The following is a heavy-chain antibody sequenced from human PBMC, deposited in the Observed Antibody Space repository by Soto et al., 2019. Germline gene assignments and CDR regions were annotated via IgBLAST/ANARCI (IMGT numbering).Heavy chain of an antibody. D-gene: IGHD6-6*01. Sequence: PSETLSLTCAVSGGSISSGGDSWSWIRQPPGKGLEWIGYIYHSGSTYYNPSLKSRVTISVDRSKNQFSLKLSSVTAADTAVYYCARYSIAARRGIDYWGQGTLVTVPS. CDR3: ARYSIAARRGIDY. CDR2: IYHSGST. V-gene: IGHV4-30-2*01. J-gene: IGHJ4*02. CDR1: GGSISSGGDS.